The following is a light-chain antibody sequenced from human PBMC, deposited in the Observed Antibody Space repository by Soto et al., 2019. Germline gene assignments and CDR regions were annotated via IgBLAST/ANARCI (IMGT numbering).Light chain of an antibody. V-gene: IGKV3-11*01. CDR1: QSVSIY. CDR2: DAS. CDR3: QHRKDWQVT. J-gene: IGKJ5*01. Sequence: EVVLTQSKGTLSLSPGERATLSCRSSQSVSIYLAWYQQKPGQAPGLLIYDASNRATGVPARFSGSGSGTDFTLTISSLEPEDFAVYYCQHRKDWQVTFGQGTLLENK.